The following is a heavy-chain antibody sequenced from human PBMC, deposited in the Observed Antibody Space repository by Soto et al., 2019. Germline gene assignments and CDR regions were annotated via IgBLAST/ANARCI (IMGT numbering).Heavy chain of an antibody. Sequence: SETLSLTCAVSGGSISSGGYSWSWIRQPPGKGLEWIGYIYHSGSTYYNPSLKSRVTISVDRSKNQFSLKLSSATAADTAVYYCASQNYYDSSGYGMDVWGQGTTVTVSS. CDR1: GGSISSGGYS. CDR3: ASQNYYDSSGYGMDV. J-gene: IGHJ6*02. D-gene: IGHD3-22*01. CDR2: IYHSGST. V-gene: IGHV4-30-2*01.